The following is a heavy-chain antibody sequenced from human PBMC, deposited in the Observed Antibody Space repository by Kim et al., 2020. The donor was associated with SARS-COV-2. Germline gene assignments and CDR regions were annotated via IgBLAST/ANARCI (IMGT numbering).Heavy chain of an antibody. V-gene: IGHV4-59*01. CDR2: IYYSGST. D-gene: IGHD5-18*01. CDR3: ARTTGDTAMES. J-gene: IGHJ5*02. CDR1: GGSISSYY. Sequence: SETLSLTCTVSGGSISSYYWSWIRQPPGKGLEWIGYIYYSGSTNYNPSLKSRVTISVDTSKNQFSLKLSSVTAADTAVYYCARTTGDTAMESWGQGTLVTVSS.